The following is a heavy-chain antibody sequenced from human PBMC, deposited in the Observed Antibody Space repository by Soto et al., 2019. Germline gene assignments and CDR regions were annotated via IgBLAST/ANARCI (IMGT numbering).Heavy chain of an antibody. CDR2: INHSGST. Sequence: SETLSLTCAVYGGSFSGYYWSWIRQPPGEGLEWIGEINHSGSTNYNPSLKSRVTISVDTSKNQFSLKLSSVTAADTAVYYCASKYCSGGSCYARAHYYYMDVWGKGTTVTVSS. CDR1: GGSFSGYY. D-gene: IGHD2-15*01. CDR3: ASKYCSGGSCYARAHYYYMDV. V-gene: IGHV4-34*01. J-gene: IGHJ6*03.